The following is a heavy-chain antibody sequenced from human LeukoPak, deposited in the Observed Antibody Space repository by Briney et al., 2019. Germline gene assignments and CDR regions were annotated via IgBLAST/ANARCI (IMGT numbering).Heavy chain of an antibody. CDR1: GGTFISYA. Sequence: ASVKVSCKASGGTFISYAISWVRQAPGQGLEWMGIINPSGGSTSYAQKFQGRVTMTRDTSTSTVYMELSSLRSEDTAVYYCARPGPYSRYRLDYWGQGTLVTVSS. V-gene: IGHV1-46*01. J-gene: IGHJ4*02. CDR2: INPSGGST. D-gene: IGHD6-13*01. CDR3: ARPGPYSRYRLDY.